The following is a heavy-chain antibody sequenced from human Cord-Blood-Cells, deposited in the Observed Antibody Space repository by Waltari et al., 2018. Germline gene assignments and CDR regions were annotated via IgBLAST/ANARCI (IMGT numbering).Heavy chain of an antibody. Sequence: QVQLVQSGAEVKKPGASVKVSCKASGYTFTSYYMHWVRQAPGQGLEWMGIINPSGGSTSYAQKFQGRVTMTRDTSTSTVYMELSSLRSEDTAVYYCARVSGLTGDHLGAFDIWGQGTMVTVSS. CDR1: GYTFTSYY. V-gene: IGHV1-46*01. D-gene: IGHD7-27*01. J-gene: IGHJ3*02. CDR3: ARVSGLTGDHLGAFDI. CDR2: INPSGGST.